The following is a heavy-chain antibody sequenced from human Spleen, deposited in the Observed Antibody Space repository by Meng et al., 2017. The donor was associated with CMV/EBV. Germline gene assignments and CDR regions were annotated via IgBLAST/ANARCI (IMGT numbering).Heavy chain of an antibody. CDR3: ARGWYSSSSGHDAFEI. Sequence: ASVKVSCKASGYTFTGYYMHWVRQAPGQVFQWMGWINPHSGGASYAQNFQGRVTMTRDTAVSTAYLEVNSVRSDDTAVYYCARGWYSSSSGHDAFEIWGQGTMVTVSS. CDR1: GYTFTGYY. V-gene: IGHV1-2*02. J-gene: IGHJ3*02. D-gene: IGHD6-6*01. CDR2: INPHSGGA.